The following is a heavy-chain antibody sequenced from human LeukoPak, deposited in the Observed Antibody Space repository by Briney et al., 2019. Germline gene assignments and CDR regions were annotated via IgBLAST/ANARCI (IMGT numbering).Heavy chain of an antibody. V-gene: IGHV3-23*01. Sequence: PGGSLRLSCAASGFTFSSYAMSWVRQAPGKGLKWVSAIIGSGLTTYYADSVKGRFTISRDNSKNTLYLQMNGLRAEDTAVYYCAKDLSPGPDWGQGTLVTVSS. J-gene: IGHJ4*02. CDR2: IIGSGLTT. CDR1: GFTFSSYA. CDR3: AKDLSPGPD.